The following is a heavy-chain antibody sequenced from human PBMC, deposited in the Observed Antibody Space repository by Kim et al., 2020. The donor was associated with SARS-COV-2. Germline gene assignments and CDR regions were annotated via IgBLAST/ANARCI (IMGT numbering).Heavy chain of an antibody. J-gene: IGHJ4*02. CDR1: GFPFGSYT. D-gene: IGHD4-4*01. CDR2: ISSSSSYI. CDR3: ARGLVGTTAGDFAY. Sequence: GGSLRLSCAASGFPFGSYTMAWVRQAPGRGLEWVSTISSSSSYIYYSDSLRGRLTVSRDNAQNSLHLQMHSLRVDDTAVYYCARGLVGTTAGDFAYWGQGVMVTVSS. V-gene: IGHV3-21*04.